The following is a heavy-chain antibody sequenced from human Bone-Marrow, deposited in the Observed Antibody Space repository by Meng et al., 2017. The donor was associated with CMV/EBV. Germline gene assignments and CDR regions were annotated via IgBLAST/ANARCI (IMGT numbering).Heavy chain of an antibody. V-gene: IGHV3-30*02. CDR1: GFTFSSYG. D-gene: IGHD3-3*01. CDR3: AKDREYYDFWSGYSYYYGMDV. Sequence: GGSLRLSCAASGFTFSSYGMHWVRQAPGKGLEWVAFIRYDGNNKYYADSVKGRFTIFRDNSKNTLYLQMNSLRAEDTAVYYCAKDREYYDFWSGYSYYYGMDVWGQGTTVTVSS. J-gene: IGHJ6*02. CDR2: IRYDGNNK.